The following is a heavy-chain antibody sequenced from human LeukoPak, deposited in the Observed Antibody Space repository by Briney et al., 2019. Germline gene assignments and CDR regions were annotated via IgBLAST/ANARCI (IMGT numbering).Heavy chain of an antibody. V-gene: IGHV3-7*05. D-gene: IGHD2-21*02. Sequence: GGSLRLSCAASGFTISSYWMSWVRQAPGKGLEWVANIKQDGSEKFYVDSVKGRFTISRDNAKNSLYLQMNSLRAEDTAVYYCAREGIVVVTDPYWYFDLWGRGTLVTVSS. CDR2: IKQDGSEK. J-gene: IGHJ2*01. CDR1: GFTISSYW. CDR3: AREGIVVVTDPYWYFDL.